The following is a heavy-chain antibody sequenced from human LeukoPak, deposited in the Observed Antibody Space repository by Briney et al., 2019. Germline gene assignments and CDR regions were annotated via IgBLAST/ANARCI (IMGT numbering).Heavy chain of an antibody. CDR2: IKQDGSEK. CDR1: GGSISSYY. J-gene: IGHJ4*02. V-gene: IGHV3-7*01. Sequence: ETLSLTCTVSGGSISSYYWSWVRQAPGKGLEWVANIKQDGSEKYYVDSVKGRFTISRDNAKNSLYLQMNSLRAEDTAVYYCARARSPGWGQGTLVTVSS. D-gene: IGHD3-10*01. CDR3: ARARSPG.